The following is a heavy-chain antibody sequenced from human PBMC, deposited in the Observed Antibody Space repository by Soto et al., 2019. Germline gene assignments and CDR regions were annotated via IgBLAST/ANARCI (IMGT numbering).Heavy chain of an antibody. Sequence: EVQLLESGGGLVQPGGSLRLSCAASGFAFSSYAMIWVLLAPGKGLEGVSSISGSTSGTYYADAVRGRSTISRENSNNTLYLQMNSLSAEDTAVYYCAKDRGVIDPFDYWGQGALVTVSS. CDR2: ISGSTSGT. V-gene: IGHV3-23*01. D-gene: IGHD3-16*02. CDR3: AKDRGVIDPFDY. J-gene: IGHJ4*02. CDR1: GFAFSSYA.